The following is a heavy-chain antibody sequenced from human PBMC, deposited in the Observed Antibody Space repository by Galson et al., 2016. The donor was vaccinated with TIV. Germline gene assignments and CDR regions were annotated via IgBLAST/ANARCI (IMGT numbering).Heavy chain of an antibody. CDR1: GLSVSINY. D-gene: IGHD2-15*01. CDR2: ISDGGNT. J-gene: IGHJ6*02. V-gene: IGHV3-66*02. Sequence: SLRLSCAASGLSVSINYMTWVRQAPGKGLEWVSLISDGGNTYYPDSVKGPFTISRDNSKNTLYLQMNSLRVEDTAVYYCARDRVVDATYYYYYYGMDVWGQGTAVTVSS. CDR3: ARDRVVDATYYYYYYGMDV.